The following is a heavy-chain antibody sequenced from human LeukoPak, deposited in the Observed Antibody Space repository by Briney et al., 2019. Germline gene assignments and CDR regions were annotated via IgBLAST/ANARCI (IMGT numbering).Heavy chain of an antibody. CDR3: ARAVLSCYDY. CDR1: GGSIISSNW. CDR2: IYHSGST. V-gene: IGHV4-4*02. D-gene: IGHD2-15*01. J-gene: IGHJ4*02. Sequence: SETLSLTCAVSGGSIISSNWWSWVRQPPGKGLEWIGEIYHSGSTNYNPSLKGRVTISVDKSKNQFSLKLSSVTAADTAVYYCARAVLSCYDYWGQGTLVTVSS.